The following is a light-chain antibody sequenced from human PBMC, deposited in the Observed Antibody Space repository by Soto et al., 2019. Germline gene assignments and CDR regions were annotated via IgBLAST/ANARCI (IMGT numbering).Light chain of an antibody. CDR3: LLYCDGFWV. CDR2: RIN. J-gene: IGLJ3*02. Sequence: QAVVTQEPSVTVSPGGTVTLTCAPSTGAVTSGFYPNWFQQKPGQAPRSLINRINNKHSWTPARFSGSLLGGKAALTLSGVQPEDEAEYYCLLYCDGFWVFGGGTKVTVL. V-gene: IGLV7-43*01. CDR1: TGAVTSGFY.